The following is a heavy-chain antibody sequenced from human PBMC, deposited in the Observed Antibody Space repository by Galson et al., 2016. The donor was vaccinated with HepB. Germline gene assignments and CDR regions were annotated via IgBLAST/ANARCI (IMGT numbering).Heavy chain of an antibody. D-gene: IGHD1-26*01. CDR2: ISGSGDNT. CDR1: GFTFNLYA. Sequence: SLRLSCAVSGFTFNLYAMSWVRQARGKGPEWVSAISGSGDNTYYAGSVKGRFIISRDNSKNTLYLQMHNLRAEDTAFYYCVKDPRDLLIQDWTSTHHRATYWCDPWGQGTLVTVSS. CDR3: VKDPRDLLIQDWTSTHHRATYWCDP. V-gene: IGHV3-23*01. J-gene: IGHJ5*02.